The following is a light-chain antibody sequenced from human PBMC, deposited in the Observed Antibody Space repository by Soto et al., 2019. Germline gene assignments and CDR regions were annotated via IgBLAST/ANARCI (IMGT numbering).Light chain of an antibody. V-gene: IGLV2-14*01. Sequence: QSALSQPASVSGSPGQSITISCTGTSSDVGGYNYVSWCQQHPGKAPKLIIYDVTNRPSGVSDRFSGSKSGNTASLTISGLQAEDEADYYCSSYASSRSVVFGGGTKATVL. CDR2: DVT. CDR3: SSYASSRSVV. CDR1: SSDVGGYNY. J-gene: IGLJ2*01.